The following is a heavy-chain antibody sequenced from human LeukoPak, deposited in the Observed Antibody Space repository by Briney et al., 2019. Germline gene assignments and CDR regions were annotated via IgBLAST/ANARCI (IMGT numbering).Heavy chain of an antibody. CDR3: ARDVSDLRSFSKYYYMDV. CDR1: GYTFTSYG. CDR2: ISAYNGNT. V-gene: IGHV1-18*01. D-gene: IGHD3-10*01. Sequence: ASVKVSCKASGYTFTSYGISWVRQAPGQGLEWMVWISAYNGNTNYAQKLQGRVTMTTDTSTSTANMELRSLRSDDTAVYYCARDVSDLRSFSKYYYMDVWGKGTTVTVSS. J-gene: IGHJ6*03.